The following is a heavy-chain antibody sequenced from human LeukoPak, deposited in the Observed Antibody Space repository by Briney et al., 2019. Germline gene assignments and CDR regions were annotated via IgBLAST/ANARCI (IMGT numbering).Heavy chain of an antibody. CDR2: IHHSGTT. J-gene: IGHJ4*02. Sequence: PSETLSLTCTVSGGSMGSYYWSWIRQSPGKGLECIGYIHHSGTTTYNPSLESRVTISLDTSKSQFSLKLNSVTAADTAVYYCATRPPNDISGYLNNWGQGALVTVSS. CDR3: ATRPPNDISGYLNN. V-gene: IGHV4-59*01. CDR1: GGSMGSYY. D-gene: IGHD3-22*01.